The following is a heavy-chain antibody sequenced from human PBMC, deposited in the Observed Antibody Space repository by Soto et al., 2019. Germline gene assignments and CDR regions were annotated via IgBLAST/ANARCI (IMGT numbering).Heavy chain of an antibody. J-gene: IGHJ4*02. D-gene: IGHD3-10*01. CDR1: GGTFSSYT. CDR3: ARDPMNYGSGSYFVDY. V-gene: IGHV1-69*08. Sequence: QVQLVQSGAEVKKPGSSVKVSCKASGGTFSSYTISWVRQAPGQGLEWMGRIIPILGIANYAQKFQGRVTITADKSTSTAYMELSSLRSEDTAVYYCARDPMNYGSGSYFVDYWCQGTLVTVSS. CDR2: IIPILGIA.